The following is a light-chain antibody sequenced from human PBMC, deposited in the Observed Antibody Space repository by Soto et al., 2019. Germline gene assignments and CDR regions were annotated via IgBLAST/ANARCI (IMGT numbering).Light chain of an antibody. Sequence: EIVLTQSPVTLSLSPGERATLSCRASQSVSSRSLAWYQQKPGQAPRLLIYDASNRATGIPARFSGSGSGTDFTLTISSLEPEDFAVYYCQQRSNWPLITFGQGTRLEIK. J-gene: IGKJ5*01. CDR3: QQRSNWPLIT. CDR2: DAS. V-gene: IGKV3-11*01. CDR1: QSVSSRS.